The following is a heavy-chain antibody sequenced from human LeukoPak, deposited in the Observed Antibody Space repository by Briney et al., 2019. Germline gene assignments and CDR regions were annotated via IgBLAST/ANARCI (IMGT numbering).Heavy chain of an antibody. CDR3: AREVRYSFDY. J-gene: IGHJ4*02. Sequence: SETLSLTCAVYGGSFSGYYWSWIRQPPGKGLEWIGEINHSGSTNYNPSLKSRVTISVDTSKNQFSLKLSPVTAADTAVYYCAREVRYSFDYWGQGTLVTVSS. D-gene: IGHD3-9*01. V-gene: IGHV4-34*01. CDR1: GGSFSGYY. CDR2: INHSGST.